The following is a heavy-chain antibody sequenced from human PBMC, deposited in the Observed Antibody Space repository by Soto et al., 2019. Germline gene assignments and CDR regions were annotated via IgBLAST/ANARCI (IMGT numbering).Heavy chain of an antibody. CDR3: AREVGYPGWFDP. J-gene: IGHJ5*02. CDR2: IYYSGST. D-gene: IGHD5-12*01. CDR1: GGSISSYY. Sequence: PSETLSLTCTVSGGSISSYYWSWIRQPPGKGLEWIGYIYYSGSTNYNPSLKSRVTISVDTSKNQFSLKLSSVTAADTAVYYCAREVGYPGWFDPWGQGTLVTVSS. V-gene: IGHV4-59*01.